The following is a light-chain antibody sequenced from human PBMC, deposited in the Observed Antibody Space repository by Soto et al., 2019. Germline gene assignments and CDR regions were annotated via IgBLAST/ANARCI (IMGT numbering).Light chain of an antibody. Sequence: EIVVTQSPGTLSLSPGERATLSCRASQSVSSSYLAWYQQKPGQAPRLLIYGASSRATGIPDRFSGSGSGTDFTLTISRLEPEDLAVYYCQQYGISPYTFGQGTKLEIK. CDR1: QSVSSSY. V-gene: IGKV3-20*01. CDR2: GAS. CDR3: QQYGISPYT. J-gene: IGKJ2*01.